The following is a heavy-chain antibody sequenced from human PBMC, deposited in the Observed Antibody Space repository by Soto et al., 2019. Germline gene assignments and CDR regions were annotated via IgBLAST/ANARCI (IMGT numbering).Heavy chain of an antibody. J-gene: IGHJ5*02. Sequence: QVQLQESGPGLVKPSQTLSLTCSVSGGSITTSGDYWSWIRQEPGKGLEWIGYMSHSGLTENNPSLKSRLTLSIDTSKNQFSLELNSMTAADTAVYYCARVSHDYCYGWFDPWGQGTLVIVSS. V-gene: IGHV4-31*03. CDR2: MSHSGLT. D-gene: IGHD2-15*01. CDR3: ARVSHDYCYGWFDP. CDR1: GGSITTSGDY.